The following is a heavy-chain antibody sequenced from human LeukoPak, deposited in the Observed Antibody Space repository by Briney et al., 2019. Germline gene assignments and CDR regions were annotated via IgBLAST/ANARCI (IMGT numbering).Heavy chain of an antibody. V-gene: IGHV3-33*01. CDR1: GFTFSSYG. CDR3: ARDARYSSSWYYFDY. D-gene: IGHD6-13*01. CDR2: IWYDGSNK. Sequence: SAGSLRLSCAASGFTFSSYGMHWVRQAPGKGLEWVAVIWYDGSNKYYADSVKGRFTISRDNSKNTLYLQMNSLRAEDTAVYYCARDARYSSSWYYFDYWGQGTLVTVSS. J-gene: IGHJ4*02.